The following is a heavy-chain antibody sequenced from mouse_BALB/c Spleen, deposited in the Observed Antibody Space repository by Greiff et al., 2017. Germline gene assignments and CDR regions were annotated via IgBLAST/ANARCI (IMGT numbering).Heavy chain of an antibody. CDR3: AKHDYYGSSQTGGGFAY. CDR2: IWGGGST. V-gene: IGHV2-6-5*01. Sequence: QVQLKQSGPGLVAPSQSLSITCTVSGFSLTDYGVSWIRQPPGKGLEWLGVIWGGGSTYYNSALKSRLSISKDNSKSQVFLKMNSLQTDDTAMYYCAKHDYYGSSQTGGGFAYWGQGTLVTVSA. D-gene: IGHD1-1*01. J-gene: IGHJ3*01. CDR1: GFSLTDYG.